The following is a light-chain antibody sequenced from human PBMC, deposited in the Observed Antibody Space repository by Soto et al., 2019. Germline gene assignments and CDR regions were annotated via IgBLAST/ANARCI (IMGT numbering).Light chain of an antibody. CDR3: QQYGSSPPFT. Sequence: EIVLTQSPGTLSLSPGERATLSCRASQSVSSSLLAWYQQKPGQAPRLLIYGASNRATGIPDRFSGSGSGTDFTLTISRLEHADFAVYYYQQYGSSPPFTFGPGTKVDIK. CDR2: GAS. CDR1: QSVSSSL. V-gene: IGKV3-20*01. J-gene: IGKJ3*01.